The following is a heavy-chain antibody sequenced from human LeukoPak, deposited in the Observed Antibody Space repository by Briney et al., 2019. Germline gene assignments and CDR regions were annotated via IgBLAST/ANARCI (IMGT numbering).Heavy chain of an antibody. CDR3: ARDFTYYYDSSGLNALDI. D-gene: IGHD3-22*01. Sequence: SETLSLTCTVSGGSISSGGYYWSWIRQHPGKGLEWIGYIYYSGSTYYNPSLKSRVTISVDTSKNQFSLKLSSVTAADTAVYYCARDFTYYYDSSGLNALDIWGQGTMVTVSS. CDR2: IYYSGST. V-gene: IGHV4-31*03. CDR1: GGSISSGGYY. J-gene: IGHJ3*02.